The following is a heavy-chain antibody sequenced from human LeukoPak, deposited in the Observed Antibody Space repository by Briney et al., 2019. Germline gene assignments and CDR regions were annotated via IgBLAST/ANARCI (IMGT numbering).Heavy chain of an antibody. CDR1: GFTFSSYS. V-gene: IGHV3-21*01. J-gene: IGHJ4*02. D-gene: IGHD2-2*01. CDR3: ATVVVPAAMPSDY. CDR2: ISSSSSYI. Sequence: PGGSLRLSCAASGFTFSSYSMNWVRQAPEKGLEWVSSISSSSSYIYYADSVKGRFTISRDNAKNSLYLQMNSLRAEDTAVYYCATVVVPAAMPSDYWGQGTLVTVSS.